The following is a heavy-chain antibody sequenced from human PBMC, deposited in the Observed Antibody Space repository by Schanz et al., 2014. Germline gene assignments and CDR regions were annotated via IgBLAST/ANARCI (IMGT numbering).Heavy chain of an antibody. CDR1: GGSIDRSSFY. V-gene: IGHV4-39*01. D-gene: IGHD2-2*01. Sequence: QVDLQESGPGLVKPSETLSLTCTVSGGSIDRSSFYWGWIRQAPGKGLAWIGSSYYSGATHYNPSHQSRTTISCDTHNPQFPRTLRAVTATDSAVYYCVRHSYASGRFAGQHYWGQGILVTVSS. CDR2: SYYSGAT. J-gene: IGHJ4*02. CDR3: VRHSYASGRFAGQHY.